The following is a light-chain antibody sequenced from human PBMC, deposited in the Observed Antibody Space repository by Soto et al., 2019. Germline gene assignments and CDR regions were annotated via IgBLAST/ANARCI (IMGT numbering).Light chain of an antibody. J-gene: IGKJ1*01. V-gene: IGKV3-15*01. CDR1: QSVSSN. CDR2: GAS. Sequence: EIVMTQSPATLSVSPGERATLSCRASQSVSSNLAWYQQKPGQAPRLLIYGASTRATGIPARFSGSGSGTESTLTISSLQSEDFAVYYCQQYGSSPETFGQGTKVDIK. CDR3: QQYGSSPET.